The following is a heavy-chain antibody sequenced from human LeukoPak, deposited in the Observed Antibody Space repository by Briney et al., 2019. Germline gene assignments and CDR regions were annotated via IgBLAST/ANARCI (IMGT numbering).Heavy chain of an antibody. CDR2: ISSSSSYI. V-gene: IGHV3-21*01. CDR1: GFTFSSYA. J-gene: IGHJ4*02. Sequence: GGSLRLSCAASGFTFSSYAMSWVRQAPGKGLEWVSSISSSSSYIYYADTVKGRFTISRDNAKNSLYLQMNSLRAEDTAVYYCARQYCSSTSCPPDYWGQGTLVTVSS. CDR3: ARQYCSSTSCPPDY. D-gene: IGHD2-2*01.